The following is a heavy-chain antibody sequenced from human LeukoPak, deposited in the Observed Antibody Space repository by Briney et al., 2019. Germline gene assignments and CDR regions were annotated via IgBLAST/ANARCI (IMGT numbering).Heavy chain of an antibody. D-gene: IGHD3-22*01. CDR3: ASLSWSDYDGSGFYN. CDR1: GFTFSSYC. J-gene: IGHJ4*02. V-gene: IGHV3-7*05. CDR2: IKQDGRAI. Sequence: GGSLRLSRAVSGFTFSSYCMSWVRRAPGKGLEWVANIKQDGRAIYYVDSVKGRFTISRDNAKNSLYLQMNSLRAEDTAVYYCASLSWSDYDGSGFYNWDQGALVTVSS.